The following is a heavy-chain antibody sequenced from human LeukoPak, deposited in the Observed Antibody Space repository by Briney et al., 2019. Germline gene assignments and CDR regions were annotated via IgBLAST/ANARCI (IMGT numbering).Heavy chain of an antibody. CDR1: GFTFSSYA. Sequence: GGSLRLSCAASGFTFSSYAMSWVRQAPGKGLEWVSAISGSGGSTYYADSVKGRFTISRDNSKNTLYLQMNSLRAEDTAVYYCAKASSRYCSGGSQFFDYWGQGTLVTVSS. D-gene: IGHD2-15*01. CDR3: AKASSRYCSGGSQFFDY. J-gene: IGHJ4*02. CDR2: ISGSGGST. V-gene: IGHV3-23*01.